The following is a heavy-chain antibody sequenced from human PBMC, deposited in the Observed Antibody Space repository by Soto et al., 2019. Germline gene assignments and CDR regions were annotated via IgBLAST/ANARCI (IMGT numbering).Heavy chain of an antibody. D-gene: IGHD1-1*01. CDR2: ISHSGSP. CDR3: ATANWSHHYFDP. CDR1: GRSFSGYY. V-gene: IGHV4-34*01. J-gene: IGHJ5*02. Sequence: QVRLQQWGTGLLKSSETLSLTCAVYGRSFSGYYWSWLRQPPGKGLEWIGEISHSGSPNYNPSLKSRVTISVDTSKNQFSLKMTSVTAADTAVYYCATANWSHHYFDPWGQGTLVTVSS.